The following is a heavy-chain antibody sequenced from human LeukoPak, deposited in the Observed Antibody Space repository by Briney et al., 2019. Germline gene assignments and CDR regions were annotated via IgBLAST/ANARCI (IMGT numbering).Heavy chain of an antibody. V-gene: IGHV1-69*13. CDR3: AREIPNSNWFDP. Sequence: SVKVSCKASGGTFSSYAISWVRQAPGQGLEWMGGIIPIFGTANYAQKFQGRVTITADESTSTAYMELSSLRSEDTAVYYCAREIPNSNWFDPWGQGTLVTVSS. CDR1: GGTFSSYA. D-gene: IGHD2-2*02. J-gene: IGHJ5*02. CDR2: IIPIFGTA.